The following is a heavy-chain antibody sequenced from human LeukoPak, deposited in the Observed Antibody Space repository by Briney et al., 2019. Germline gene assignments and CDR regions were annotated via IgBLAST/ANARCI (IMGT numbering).Heavy chain of an antibody. Sequence: SETLSLTCTVSGGSISSGSFYWSWVRQPAGKGLELIGRIYTSGSTNYNPSLKSRVTISVDTSKNHFSLRLSSVTAADTAVYYCARVVAARGGYFDYWGQGTLVTVSS. CDR1: GGSISSGSFY. J-gene: IGHJ4*02. CDR3: ARVVAARGGYFDY. CDR2: IYTSGST. V-gene: IGHV4-61*02. D-gene: IGHD2-15*01.